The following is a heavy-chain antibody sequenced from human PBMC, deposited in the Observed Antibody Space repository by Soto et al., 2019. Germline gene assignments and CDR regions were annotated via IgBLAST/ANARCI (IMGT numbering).Heavy chain of an antibody. CDR3: ARVHYDFWSGYYTGPYYFDY. CDR2: ISYDGSNK. Sequence: GGSLRLSCAASGFTFSSYAMHWVRQAPGKGLEWVAVISYDGSNKYYADSVKGRFTISRDNSKNTLYLQMNSLRAEDTAVYYCARVHYDFWSGYYTGPYYFDYWGQGTLVTVSS. CDR1: GFTFSSYA. D-gene: IGHD3-3*01. V-gene: IGHV3-30-3*01. J-gene: IGHJ4*02.